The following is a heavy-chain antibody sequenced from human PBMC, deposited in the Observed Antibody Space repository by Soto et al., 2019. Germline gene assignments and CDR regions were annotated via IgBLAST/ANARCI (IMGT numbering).Heavy chain of an antibody. CDR1: GGSVSSGSYY. J-gene: IGHJ5*02. Sequence: SETLSLTCTVSGGSVSSGSYYWSWIRQPPGKGLEWIGYIYYSGSTNYNPSLKSRVTISVDTSKNQFSLKLSSVTAADTAVYYCARDSHGDYLNNWFDPWGQGTLVTAPQ. CDR3: ARDSHGDYLNNWFDP. CDR2: IYYSGST. D-gene: IGHD4-17*01. V-gene: IGHV4-61*01.